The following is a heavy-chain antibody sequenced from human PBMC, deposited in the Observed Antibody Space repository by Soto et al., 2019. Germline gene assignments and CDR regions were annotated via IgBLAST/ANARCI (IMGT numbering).Heavy chain of an antibody. J-gene: IGHJ6*03. Sequence: ASVKVSCKASGYTFTSYGISWVRQAPGQGLEWMGWISAYNGNTNYAQKLQGRVTMTTDTSTSTAYMELRSLRSDDTAVYYCARVNQKDYGYYGHYYYYYMYFWGQGTTVTVSS. CDR2: ISAYNGNT. CDR1: GYTFTSYG. CDR3: ARVNQKDYGYYGHYYYYYMYF. V-gene: IGHV1-18*01. D-gene: IGHD4-17*01.